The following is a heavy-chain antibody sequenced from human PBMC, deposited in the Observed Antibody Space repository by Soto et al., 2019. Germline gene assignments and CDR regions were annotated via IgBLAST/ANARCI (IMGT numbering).Heavy chain of an antibody. D-gene: IGHD2-2*01. CDR1: GFTFSSYA. CDR3: AKGRGYCTSTSCYVGSAY. J-gene: IGHJ4*02. CDR2: ISGSGGST. Sequence: EVQLLESGGGMVQPGGSLRLSCAASGFTFSSYAMSWVRQAPGKGLEWVSAISGSGGSTYYADSVKGRFTISRDNSKNTLYLQMNNLRAEDTAVYYCAKGRGYCTSTSCYVGSAYWGQGTLVTVSS. V-gene: IGHV3-23*01.